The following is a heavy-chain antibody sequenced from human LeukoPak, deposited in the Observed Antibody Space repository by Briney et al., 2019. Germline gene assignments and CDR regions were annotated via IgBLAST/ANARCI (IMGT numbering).Heavy chain of an antibody. CDR3: ARLGSSGWYL. V-gene: IGHV4-34*01. Sequence: SETLSLTCAVYGGSFSGYYWSWIRQPPGKGLEWIGEISHSGSTNYNPSLKSRVTISVDTSKNRFSLKLSSVPAADTAVYYCARLGSSGWYLWGQGNLVTVSS. J-gene: IGHJ4*02. CDR2: ISHSGST. CDR1: GGSFSGYY. D-gene: IGHD6-19*01.